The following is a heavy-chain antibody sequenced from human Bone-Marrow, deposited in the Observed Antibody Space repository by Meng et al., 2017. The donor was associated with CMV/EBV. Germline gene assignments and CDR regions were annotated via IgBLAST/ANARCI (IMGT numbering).Heavy chain of an antibody. V-gene: IGHV3-74*01. CDR2: INTDGSIT. CDR3: ARDSYDNLDY. CDR1: GFTFSSYW. J-gene: IGHJ4*02. D-gene: IGHD3-9*01. Sequence: GGSLRLSCAVSGFTFSSYWMHWVRQAPGKGLIWVSRINTDGSITNFADSVKGRFTISRDNAKNTLYLQMNGLRAEDTAMYYCARDSYDNLDYWGQGTLVNVSS.